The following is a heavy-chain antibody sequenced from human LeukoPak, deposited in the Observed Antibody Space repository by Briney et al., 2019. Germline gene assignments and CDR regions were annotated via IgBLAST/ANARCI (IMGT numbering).Heavy chain of an antibody. D-gene: IGHD5-18*01. J-gene: IGHJ6*02. V-gene: IGHV1-69*13. CDR3: ARVKSWGAMVHYYYYGMDV. Sequence: GASVKVSCKASGGTFSSYAISWVRQAPGQGLEWMGGIIPIFGTANYAQKFQGRVTITADESTSTAYMELSSLRSEDTAVYYCARVKSWGAMVHYYYYGMDVWGQGTTVTVSS. CDR1: GGTFSSYA. CDR2: IIPIFGTA.